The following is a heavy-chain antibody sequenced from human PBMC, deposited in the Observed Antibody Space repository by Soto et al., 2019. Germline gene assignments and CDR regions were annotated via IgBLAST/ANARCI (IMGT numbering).Heavy chain of an antibody. CDR2: VYYRGSS. CDR3: VSQRTTVPTHAYFDY. D-gene: IGHD4-17*01. V-gene: IGHV4-39*01. J-gene: IGHJ4*02. Sequence: SATLSLACTVAGGSGASSIYYCGGIRQSPGNGLGGIGSVYYRGSSYSKSSVRSRVAISVDSSKKRFSLSLNSVTASDTAVYFCVSQRTTVPTHAYFDYWGPGALVTVS. CDR1: GGSGASSIYY.